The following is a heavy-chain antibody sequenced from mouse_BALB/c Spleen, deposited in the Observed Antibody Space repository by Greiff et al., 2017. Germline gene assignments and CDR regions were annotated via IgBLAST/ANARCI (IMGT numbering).Heavy chain of an antibody. J-gene: IGHJ4*01. CDR3: AREGGKGVYAMDY. CDR2: ISYDGSN. D-gene: IGHD2-1*01. V-gene: IGHV3-6*02. CDR1: GYSITSGYY. Sequence: EVQLQESGPGLVKPSQSLSLTCSVTGYSITSGYYWNWIRQFPGNKLEWMGYISYDGSNNYNPSLKNRISITRDTSKNQFFLKLNSVTTEDTATYYCAREGGKGVYAMDYWGQGTSVTVSS.